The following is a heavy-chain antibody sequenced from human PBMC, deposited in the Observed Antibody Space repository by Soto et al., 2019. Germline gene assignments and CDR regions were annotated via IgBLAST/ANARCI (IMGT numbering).Heavy chain of an antibody. D-gene: IGHD2-2*01. CDR1: GGSISSYY. CDR2: IYYSGST. CDR3: ARGDIVVVPAAPQLLYYYYYGMDV. V-gene: IGHV4-59*01. J-gene: IGHJ6*02. Sequence: TSETLSLTCTVSGGSISSYYWSWIRQPPGKGLEWIGYIYYSGSTNYNPSLKSRVTISVDTSKNQFSLKLSSVTAADTAVYYCARGDIVVVPAAPQLLYYYYYGMDVWGQGTTVTVSS.